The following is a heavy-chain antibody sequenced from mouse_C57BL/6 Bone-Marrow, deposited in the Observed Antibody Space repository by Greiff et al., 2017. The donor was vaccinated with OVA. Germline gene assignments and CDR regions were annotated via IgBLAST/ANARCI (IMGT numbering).Heavy chain of an antibody. CDR2: IWRGGST. D-gene: IGHD2-4*01. V-gene: IGHV2-5*01. J-gene: IGHJ4*01. CDR1: GFSFTSYG. Sequence: QVQLQQSGPGLVQPSQSLSITCTVSGFSFTSYGVHWVRQSPGKGLEWLGVIWRGGSTDYNAAFISRLSITKDNSKTQVFFKMNRMQAADTAIYYCAKLEPDDDDGYAMDYWGQGTSVTVSS. CDR3: AKLEPDDDDGYAMDY.